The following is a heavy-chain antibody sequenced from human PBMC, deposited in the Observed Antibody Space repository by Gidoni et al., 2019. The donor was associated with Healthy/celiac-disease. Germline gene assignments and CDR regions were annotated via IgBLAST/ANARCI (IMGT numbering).Heavy chain of an antibody. CDR2: IYTRGST. V-gene: IGHV4-61*02. Sequence: QVQLQESGPGLVKPSQTLSLTCPVSGGSISSGSYYWSWIRQPAGKGLEWIGRIYTRGSTNSNPSLKSRVTISVDTSKNQLSLKLSSVTAADTAVYYCARAFAGGNSWLVSWGQGTLVTVSS. J-gene: IGHJ4*02. CDR1: GGSISSGSYY. CDR3: ARAFAGGNSWLVS. D-gene: IGHD2-21*02.